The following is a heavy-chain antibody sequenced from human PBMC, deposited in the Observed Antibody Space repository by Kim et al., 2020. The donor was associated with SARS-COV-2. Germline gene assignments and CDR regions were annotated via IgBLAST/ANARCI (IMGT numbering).Heavy chain of an antibody. Sequence: ADSVKGRFTISRDNSQNTLYLQMNSLRAEDTAVYYCAKGLWFGESYGMDVWGQGTTVTVSS. V-gene: IGHV3-23*01. J-gene: IGHJ6*02. D-gene: IGHD3-10*01. CDR3: AKGLWFGESYGMDV.